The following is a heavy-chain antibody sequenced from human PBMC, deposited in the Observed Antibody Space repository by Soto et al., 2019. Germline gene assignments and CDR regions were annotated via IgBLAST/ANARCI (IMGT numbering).Heavy chain of an antibody. CDR3: TRDPRITDF. CDR2: INPGGDVI. D-gene: IGHD3-16*01. J-gene: IGHJ4*02. CDR1: CFNLRDYY. V-gene: IGHV3-11*01. Sequence: GGSLRLSCAASCFNLRDYYMTWIRQAPGKGLELLSYINPGGDVIKYVDSVKGRFTISRDNAKNSLYLHMNSLRGEDTAVYYRTRDPRITDFWGQGTLVTVSS.